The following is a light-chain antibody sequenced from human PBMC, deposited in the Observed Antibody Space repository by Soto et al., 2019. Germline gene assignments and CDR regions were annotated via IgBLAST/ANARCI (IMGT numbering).Light chain of an antibody. CDR2: KAS. Sequence: DIQMTQTPSTLSGSVGDRVTITCQASQTISGWLACYQQKPGKAPKLLIYKASTLKSGVPSRFSCSGSGTEFTLTISSLQPDDFATYYCQHYKSYSEAFGQGTKVDIK. V-gene: IGKV1-5*03. J-gene: IGKJ1*01. CDR3: QHYKSYSEA. CDR1: QTISGW.